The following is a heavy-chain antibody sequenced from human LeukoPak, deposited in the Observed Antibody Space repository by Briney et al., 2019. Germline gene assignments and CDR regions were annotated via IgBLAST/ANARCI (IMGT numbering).Heavy chain of an antibody. D-gene: IGHD3-22*01. CDR2: ISAYNGNT. CDR1: GYTFTSYG. J-gene: IGHJ4*02. Sequence: ASVKVSCKASGYTFTSYGISWVRQAPGQGLEWMGWISAYNGNTNYAQKLQGRVTMTTDTSTSTAYMELRSLRSDDTAVYYCARAPRITMIVVAIDYWGQGTLVTVSS. CDR3: ARAPRITMIVVAIDY. V-gene: IGHV1-18*01.